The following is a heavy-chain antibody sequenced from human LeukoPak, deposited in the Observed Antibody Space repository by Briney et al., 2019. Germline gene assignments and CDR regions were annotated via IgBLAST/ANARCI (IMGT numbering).Heavy chain of an antibody. V-gene: IGHV3-48*03. CDR1: GFTFSSYE. CDR3: ARVGYDIVYYYYDMDV. CDR2: ISSSGSTI. Sequence: AGGSLRLSCAASGFTFSSYEMNWVRQAPGKGLEWVSYISSSGSTIYYADSVKGRFTISRDNAKNSLYLQMNSLRAEDTAVYYCARVGYDIVYYYYDMDVWGKGTTVTVSS. J-gene: IGHJ6*04. D-gene: IGHD3-9*01.